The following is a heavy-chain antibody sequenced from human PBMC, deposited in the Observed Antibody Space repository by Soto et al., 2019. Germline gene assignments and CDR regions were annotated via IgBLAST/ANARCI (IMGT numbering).Heavy chain of an antibody. Sequence: EVQLVESGGGLVKPGGSLRLSCAASGFNFNSYTINWVSQAPGKRLEWLSSISSSGYIFSTDSVRGRFNISRDNAKNSVYLQINSLRAEDTAVYFCARDCSGGSCYPGMDVWGQGTTVTVSS. CDR1: GFNFNSYT. D-gene: IGHD2-15*01. CDR2: ISSSGYI. CDR3: ARDCSGGSCYPGMDV. J-gene: IGHJ6*02. V-gene: IGHV3-21*01.